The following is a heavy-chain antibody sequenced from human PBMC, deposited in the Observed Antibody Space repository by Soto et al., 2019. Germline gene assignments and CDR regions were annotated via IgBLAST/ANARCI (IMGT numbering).Heavy chain of an antibody. J-gene: IGHJ5*02. Sequence: PSLWIACETSGCTVTGYYMHVVGQANGQGLEWMGWINPNSGGTNYAQKFQGWVTMTRDTSKNQFSLKLSSVTAADTAVYYCARGVPDGGARYYDFWSGYEYNWFDTRGQGTHVTVSS. D-gene: IGHD3-3*01. V-gene: IGHV1-2*04. CDR3: ARGVPDGGARYYDFWSGYEYNWFDT. CDR1: GCTVTGYY. CDR2: INPNSGGT.